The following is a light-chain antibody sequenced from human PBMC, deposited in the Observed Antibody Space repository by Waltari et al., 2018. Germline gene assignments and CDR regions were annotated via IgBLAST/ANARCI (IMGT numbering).Light chain of an antibody. CDR1: SSDVGSYNL. CDR3: CSYAGSSTLV. Sequence: QSALTQPASVPGSPGQSITIPCTGTSSDVGSYNLVSWYQQYPGKAPKLMIYEGSKRPSGVSNRFSGSKSGNTASLTISGLQAEDEADYYCCSYAGSSTLVFGGGTKLTVL. V-gene: IGLV2-23*01. J-gene: IGLJ2*01. CDR2: EGS.